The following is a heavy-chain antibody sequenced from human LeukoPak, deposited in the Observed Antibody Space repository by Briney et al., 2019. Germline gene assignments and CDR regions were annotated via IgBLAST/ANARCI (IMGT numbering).Heavy chain of an antibody. CDR1: EFTFSSYG. CDR3: ARDSELTTYYDILTGYYKY. CDR2: ISGSGGST. Sequence: GGSLRLSCAASEFTFSSYGMSWVRQAPGKGLEWVSSISGSGGSTYYADSVKGRFTISRDNSKNTVYLQMNSLRAEDTAVYYCARDSELTTYYDILTGYYKYWGQGTLVTVSS. D-gene: IGHD3-9*01. J-gene: IGHJ4*02. V-gene: IGHV3-23*01.